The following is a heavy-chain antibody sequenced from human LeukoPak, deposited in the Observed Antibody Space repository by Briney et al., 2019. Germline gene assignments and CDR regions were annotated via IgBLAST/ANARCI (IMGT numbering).Heavy chain of an antibody. CDR3: ARDPNFWSGYYRVY. D-gene: IGHD3-3*01. CDR1: GFTVSSNY. CDR2: IYSGGST. J-gene: IGHJ4*02. V-gene: IGHV3-66*01. Sequence: GRSLRLSCAASGFTVSSNYMSWVRQAPGKGLEWVSVIYSGGSTYYADSVKGRFTISRDNSKNTLYLQMNSLRAEDTAVYYCARDPNFWSGYYRVYWGQGTLVTVSS.